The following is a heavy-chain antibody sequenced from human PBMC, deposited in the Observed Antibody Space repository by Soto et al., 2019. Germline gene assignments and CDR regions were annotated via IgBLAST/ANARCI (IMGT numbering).Heavy chain of an antibody. J-gene: IGHJ5*02. CDR3: ARDSSGYQNWFDP. CDR2: IYTSGST. CDR1: GDSIGSYY. V-gene: IGHV4-4*07. D-gene: IGHD5-12*01. Sequence: PSETLSLTCTVSGDSIGSYYWSWIRQPAGQGLEWIGRIYTSGSTNSNTSLKSRVTMSVXXXKXXXXLKLXTXXAAXTAAYYCARDSSGYQNWFDPWGQGTLVTVAS.